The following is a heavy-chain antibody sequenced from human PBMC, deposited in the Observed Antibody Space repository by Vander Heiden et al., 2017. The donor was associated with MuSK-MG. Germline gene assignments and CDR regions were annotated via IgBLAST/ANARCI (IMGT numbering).Heavy chain of an antibody. V-gene: IGHV3-21*01. D-gene: IGHD2-2*01. J-gene: IGHJ6*03. CDR2: ISSSSSYI. Sequence: VRQAPGKGLEWVSSISSSSSYIYYADSVKGRFTISRDNAKNSLYLQMNSLRAEDTAVYYCARDHTDIVVVPAAMGNYYYYMDVWGKGTTVTVSS. CDR3: ARDHTDIVVVPAAMGNYYYYMDV.